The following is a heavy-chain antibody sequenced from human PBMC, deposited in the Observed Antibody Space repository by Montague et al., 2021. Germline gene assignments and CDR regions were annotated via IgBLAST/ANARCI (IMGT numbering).Heavy chain of an antibody. D-gene: IGHD3-9*01. CDR3: ATVFILTGYTWDH. Sequence: SETLSLTCAVSGVSISNTYWWTWVRQSPGKGLEWVGEISVGGTTNYNSSFKSRVTMSIDRSKNHFSLSLTSVTAADTAVYYCATVFILTGYTWDHWGQGTLVTVPS. V-gene: IGHV4-4*02. J-gene: IGHJ4*02. CDR1: GVSISNTYW. CDR2: ISVGGTT.